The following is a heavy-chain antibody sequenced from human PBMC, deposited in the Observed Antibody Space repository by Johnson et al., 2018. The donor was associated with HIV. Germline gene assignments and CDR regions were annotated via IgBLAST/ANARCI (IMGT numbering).Heavy chain of an antibody. CDR1: GLNVSGHY. CDR2: IFSVGSA. D-gene: IGHD1-14*01. V-gene: IGHV3-66*04. CDR3: VKPKNPDAFDI. Sequence: VESGGGLAQPGGSLRLSCAASGLNVSGHYMSWVRQSPGKGLEWVSVIFSVGSAYYEDSVKGRFIISRDNSKNTVSLQMNSLTAEDTAVYYCVKPKNPDAFDIWGQGTKVTVSS. J-gene: IGHJ3*02.